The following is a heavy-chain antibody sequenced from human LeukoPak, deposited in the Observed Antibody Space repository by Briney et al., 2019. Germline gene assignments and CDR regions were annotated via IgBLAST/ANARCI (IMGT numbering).Heavy chain of an antibody. V-gene: IGHV3-21*01. CDR2: ISSSSTYI. J-gene: IGHJ3*02. CDR1: GFTFSSYS. D-gene: IGHD4-17*01. Sequence: GGSLRLSCAASGFTFSSYSMNWVRQAPGKGLEWDSSISSSSTYIYYADSVKGRFTISRDNAKNSLYLQMNSLRAEDTAVYYCARVNGDIDAFDIWGQGTMVTVSS. CDR3: ARVNGDIDAFDI.